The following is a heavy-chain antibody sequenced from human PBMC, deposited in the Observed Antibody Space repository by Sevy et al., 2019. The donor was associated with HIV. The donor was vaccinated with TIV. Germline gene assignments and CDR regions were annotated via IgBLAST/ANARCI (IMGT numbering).Heavy chain of an antibody. J-gene: IGHJ5*02. D-gene: IGHD3-16*01. CDR3: ARGGGLSPHHCLDP. CDR2: IIPIFGSA. CDR1: GGTFSSYG. Sequence: SVKVSCKASGGTFSSYGITWVRQAPGQGLEWMGEIIPIFGSANYGQTFQGRVTMTADQSTSTAYMELSSLRSDDTAVYYCARGGGLSPHHCLDPWGQGTLVTVSS. V-gene: IGHV1-69*13.